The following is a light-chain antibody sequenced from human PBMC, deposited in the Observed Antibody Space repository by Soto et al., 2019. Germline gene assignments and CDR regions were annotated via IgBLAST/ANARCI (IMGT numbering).Light chain of an antibody. CDR2: SNS. Sequence: QLVLTQPPSASGIPGQRVTISCSGSSSNIGSKTVNWYQQVPGTAPKVVIYSNSQRPSGVPDRFSGSKSGISASLAISGLHSEDEADYYCAAWDDSLNGWVFGGGTKLTVL. J-gene: IGLJ3*02. V-gene: IGLV1-44*01. CDR1: SSNIGSKT. CDR3: AAWDDSLNGWV.